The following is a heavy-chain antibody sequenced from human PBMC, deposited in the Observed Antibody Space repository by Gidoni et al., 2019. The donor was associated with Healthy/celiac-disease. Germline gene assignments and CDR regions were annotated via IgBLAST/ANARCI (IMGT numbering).Heavy chain of an antibody. CDR2: IYYSGST. CDR3: ARLVIVVVLSSTEENFDY. CDR1: GGSISSSSYY. J-gene: IGHJ4*02. D-gene: IGHD2-15*01. Sequence: QLQLQESGPGLVKPSETLSLTCTVSGGSISSSSYYWGWIRQPPGKGLEWIGSIYYSGSTYYNPSIKSRVTISVDTSKNQFSRKLSSVTAADTAVYYCARLVIVVVLSSTEENFDYWGQGTLVTVSS. V-gene: IGHV4-39*01.